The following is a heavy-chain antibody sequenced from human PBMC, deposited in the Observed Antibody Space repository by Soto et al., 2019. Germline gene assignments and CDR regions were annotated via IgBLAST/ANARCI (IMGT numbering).Heavy chain of an antibody. J-gene: IGHJ4*02. V-gene: IGHV3-23*01. CDR1: GFTFSSYA. CDR2: IRGSGGST. CDR3: AKGAVAGGNYYGPDY. D-gene: IGHD1-26*01. Sequence: EVQLLESGGGLVQPGGSLRLPCAASGFTFSSYAMSWVRQAPGKGLEWVSGIRGSGGSTYYADSVKGRFTISRDNSKNTLYLQMNSLRAEDTAVYYCAKGAVAGGNYYGPDYWGQGTLVTVSS.